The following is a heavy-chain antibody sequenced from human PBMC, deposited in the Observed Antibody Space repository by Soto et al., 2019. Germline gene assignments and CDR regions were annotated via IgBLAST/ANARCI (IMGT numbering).Heavy chain of an antibody. D-gene: IGHD6-13*01. J-gene: IGHJ6*03. CDR2: FDPEDGET. Sequence: ASVKVSCKVSGYTLTELSMHWVRQAPGKGLEWMGGFDPEDGETIYAQKFQGRVTMTEDTSTDTAYMELSSLRSEDTAVYYCARFLRAAGITFYYYYYMDVWGKGTTVTVSS. V-gene: IGHV1-24*01. CDR3: ARFLRAAGITFYYYYYMDV. CDR1: GYTLTELS.